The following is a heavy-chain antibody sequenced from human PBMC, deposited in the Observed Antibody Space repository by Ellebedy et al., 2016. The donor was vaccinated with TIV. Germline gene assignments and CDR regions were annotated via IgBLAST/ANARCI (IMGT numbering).Heavy chain of an antibody. D-gene: IGHD3-22*01. CDR1: GGSISSGGYY. V-gene: IGHV4-31*03. CDR2: IYSSGST. J-gene: IGHJ6*02. CDR3: GRAGNYGQVDV. Sequence: MPSETLSLTCTVSGGSISSGGYYWSWIRQHPGKGLEWIGYIYSSGSTYYNPSLKSRLIISVDTSKNQFSLKLSSVTAADSAVYSCGRAGNYGQVDVWGQGTTVTVSS.